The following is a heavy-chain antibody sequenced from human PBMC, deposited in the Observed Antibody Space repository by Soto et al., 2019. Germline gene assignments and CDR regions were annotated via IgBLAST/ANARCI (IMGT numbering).Heavy chain of an antibody. V-gene: IGHV3-9*01. CDR1: GFTFDDYA. D-gene: IGHD2-2*01. J-gene: IGHJ4*02. CDR2: ISGNSGNI. Sequence: GGYQILSCEASGFTFDDYAMYWVRQTPGKGLEWVSGISGNSGNIGYADSVKGRFTISRDNAKNSLYLQMDSLRAKDSGLHYCPKHIGNQQQQDHWGQRTLVTVSS. CDR3: PKHIGNQQQQDH.